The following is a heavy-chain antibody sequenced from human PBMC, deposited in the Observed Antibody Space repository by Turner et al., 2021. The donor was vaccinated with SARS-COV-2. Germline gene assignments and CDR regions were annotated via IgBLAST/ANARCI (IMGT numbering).Heavy chain of an antibody. CDR3: VRSDVNAWYGLLDY. CDR1: GFTFSKFL. D-gene: IGHD3-16*01. Sequence: EVQLVESGGGLVQPEGSLRLSCAASGFTFSKFLMHWVRQAPGKGLVWVSRISDDGSSPAYADSVKGRFTISRDNAKNTLYLQMNSLTAEDSAVYYCVRSDVNAWYGLLDYWGQGTLVTVSS. V-gene: IGHV3-74*01. J-gene: IGHJ4*02. CDR2: ISDDGSSP.